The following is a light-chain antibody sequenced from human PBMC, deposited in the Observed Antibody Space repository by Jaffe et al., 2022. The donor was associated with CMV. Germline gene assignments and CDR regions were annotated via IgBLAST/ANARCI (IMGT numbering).Light chain of an antibody. Sequence: DIQMTQSPSPLAASVGDRVTITCRASQSISNYLNWFQQKPGKAPRLLIHAASNLQSGVPSRFSGGGSGTDFTLTISSLQPEDFGTYYCQQTFTTPPWTFGQGTKVEIK. V-gene: IGKV1-39*01. J-gene: IGKJ1*01. CDR1: QSISNY. CDR3: QQTFTTPPWT. CDR2: AAS.